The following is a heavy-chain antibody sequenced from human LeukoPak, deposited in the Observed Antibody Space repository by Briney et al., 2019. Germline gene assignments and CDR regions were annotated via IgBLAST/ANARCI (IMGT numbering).Heavy chain of an antibody. CDR3: ARVHGAYPIAY. CDR1: GFTFSSFG. D-gene: IGHD4/OR15-4a*01. J-gene: IGHJ4*02. V-gene: IGHV3-48*01. Sequence: PGGSLRLSCAASGFTFSSFGMNWVRQAPGKGLEWVSYISTTSSTIFYADSVKGRFTISRDNAKSSVYLQMNSLGVEDTAVYYCARVHGAYPIAYWGQGTLVTVSS. CDR2: ISTTSSTI.